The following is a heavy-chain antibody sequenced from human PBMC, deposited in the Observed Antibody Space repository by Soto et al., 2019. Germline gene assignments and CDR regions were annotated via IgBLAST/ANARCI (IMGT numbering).Heavy chain of an antibody. D-gene: IGHD3-3*01. Sequence: SETLSLTCTVSGGSISSGGYYWSWIRQHPGKGLEWIGYIYYSGSTYYNPSLKSRVTISVDTSKNQFSLKLSSVTAADTAVYYCARWAAGRAREDGYYTNHSDYWGQGTLVTVSS. J-gene: IGHJ4*02. CDR1: GGSISSGGYY. CDR3: ARWAAGRAREDGYYTNHSDY. V-gene: IGHV4-31*03. CDR2: IYYSGST.